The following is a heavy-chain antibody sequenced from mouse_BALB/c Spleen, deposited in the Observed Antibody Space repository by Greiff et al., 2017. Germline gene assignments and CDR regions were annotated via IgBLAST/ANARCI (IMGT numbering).Heavy chain of an antibody. CDR1: GYTFTSYW. CDR3: ARWNYGSSYEFAY. V-gene: IGHV1-87*01. Sequence: QVQLQQSGAELARPGASVKLSCKASGYTFTSYWMQWVKQRPGQGLEWIGAIYPGDGDTRYTQKFKGKATLTADKSSSTAYMQLSSLASEDSAVYYCARWNYGSSYEFAYWGQGTLVTVSA. J-gene: IGHJ3*01. D-gene: IGHD1-1*01. CDR2: IYPGDGDT.